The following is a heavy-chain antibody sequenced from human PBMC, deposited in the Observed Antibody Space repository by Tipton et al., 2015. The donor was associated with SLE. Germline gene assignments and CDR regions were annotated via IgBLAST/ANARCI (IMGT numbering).Heavy chain of an antibody. CDR2: LNTDGSHT. Sequence: SLRLSCAASGFTFSNYWMHWVRQAPGKGLVWVSRLNTDGSHTAYADSVRGRFTISRDNSKNTLYLQMDRLRVEDTAAYYCARFSCKGSGCSAPGFFYYYLDVWGQRTTVTVSS. D-gene: IGHD2-2*01. V-gene: IGHV3-74*01. CDR1: GFTFSNYW. J-gene: IGHJ6*02. CDR3: ARFSCKGSGCSAPGFFYYYLDV.